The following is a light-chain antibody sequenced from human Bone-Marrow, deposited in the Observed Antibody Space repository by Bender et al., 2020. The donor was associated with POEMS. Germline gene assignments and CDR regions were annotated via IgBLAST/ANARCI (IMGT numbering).Light chain of an antibody. J-gene: IGLJ2*01. CDR2: YDD. V-gene: IGLV1-36*01. CDR1: SSNIGNHG. CDR3: SAWDDSLSGWI. Sequence: QSVVTQPPSLSEAPRQRVTISCSGSSSNIGNHGVNWYQQLPGEAPKLLIYYDDLLTPGVSDRFSASKSGTSASVAISERLSEDKPLYYCSAWDDSLSGWIFGGGSKLSGL.